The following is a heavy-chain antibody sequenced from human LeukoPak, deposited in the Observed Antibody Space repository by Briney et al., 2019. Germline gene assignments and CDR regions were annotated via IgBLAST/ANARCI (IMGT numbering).Heavy chain of an antibody. V-gene: IGHV1-69*05. D-gene: IGHD6-6*01. CDR1: GGTFCSYA. J-gene: IGHJ6*03. CDR3: ARGSASRAGYYYMDV. CDR2: IIPIFGTA. Sequence: SVKVSCKASGGTFCSYAISWVRQAPGQGLEWMGGIIPIFGTANYAQKFQGRVTITTDESTSTAYMELSSLRSEDTAVYYCARGSASRAGYYYMDVWGKGTTVTVSS.